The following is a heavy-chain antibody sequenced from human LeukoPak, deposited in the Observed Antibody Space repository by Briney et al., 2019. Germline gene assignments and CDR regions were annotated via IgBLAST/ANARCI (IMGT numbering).Heavy chain of an antibody. D-gene: IGHD2-2*01. CDR1: GGSFSGYY. Sequence: PWETVSLTCAVYGGSFSGYYWSWIRQPPGKGLEWIGEINHSGSTNYNPSLKSRVTISVDTSKNQFSLKLSSVTAADTAVYYCASIVVVPAAMPASDWFDPWGQGTLVTGSS. CDR3: ASIVVVPAAMPASDWFDP. CDR2: INHSGST. V-gene: IGHV4-34*01. J-gene: IGHJ5*02.